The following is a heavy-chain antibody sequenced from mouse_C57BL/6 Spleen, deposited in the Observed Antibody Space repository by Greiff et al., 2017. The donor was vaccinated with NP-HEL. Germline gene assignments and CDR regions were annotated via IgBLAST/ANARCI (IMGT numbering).Heavy chain of an antibody. J-gene: IGHJ2*01. CDR3: ARPDVNYFDY. CDR2: IYPGDGDT. V-gene: IGHV1-82*01. Sequence: VQLQQSGPELVKPGASVKISCKASGYAFSSSWMNWVKQRPGKGLEWIGRIYPGDGDTNYNGKFKGKATLTADKSSSTAYMQLSSLTSEDSAVYFCARPDVNYFDYWGQGTTLTVSS. CDR1: GYAFSSSW.